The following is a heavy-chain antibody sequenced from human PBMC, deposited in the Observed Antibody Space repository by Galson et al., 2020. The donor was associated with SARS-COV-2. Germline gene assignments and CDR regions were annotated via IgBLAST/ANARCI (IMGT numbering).Heavy chain of an antibody. CDR3: ARCSSTSCLVAYFDY. V-gene: IGHV3-23*01. CDR1: GFTFSSYA. J-gene: IGHJ4*02. CDR2: IRGGGDSS. D-gene: IGHD2-2*01. Sequence: GESLKISCAASGFTFSSYAMAWVRQAPGKGLEWVSGIRGGGDSSYYADSVKGRFTISRDNSKNTLYLQMNTLRAEDTALYYCARCSSTSCLVAYFDYWGQGTLVTVSS.